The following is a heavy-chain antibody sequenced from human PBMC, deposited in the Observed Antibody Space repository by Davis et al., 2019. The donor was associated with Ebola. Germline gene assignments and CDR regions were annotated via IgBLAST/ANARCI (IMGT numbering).Heavy chain of an antibody. Sequence: GGSLRLSCAASGFTFSDYYMSWIRQAPGKGLEWVSYISSSSSYTNYADSVKGRFTISRDNAKNSLYLQMNSLRDEDTAVYYCARDLLEPLYYYYGMDVWGQGTTVTVSS. CDR1: GFTFSDYY. D-gene: IGHD1-1*01. CDR3: ARDLLEPLYYYYGMDV. V-gene: IGHV3-11*06. J-gene: IGHJ6*02. CDR2: ISSSSSYT.